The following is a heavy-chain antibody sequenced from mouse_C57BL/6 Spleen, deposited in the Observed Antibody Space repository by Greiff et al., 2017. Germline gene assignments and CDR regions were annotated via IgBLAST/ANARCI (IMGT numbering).Heavy chain of an antibody. V-gene: IGHV1-12*01. Sequence: SGAELVRPGASVKMSCKASGYTSTSYNMHWVKQTPRQGLEWIGAIYPGNGDTSYTQKFKGKATLTVDKSSSTAYMQRSSLTSEDSAVYFCASGVTTAMDYWGQRTSVTVSS. CDR2: IYPGNGDT. J-gene: IGHJ4*01. D-gene: IGHD2-1*01. CDR1: GYTSTSYN. CDR3: ASGVTTAMDY.